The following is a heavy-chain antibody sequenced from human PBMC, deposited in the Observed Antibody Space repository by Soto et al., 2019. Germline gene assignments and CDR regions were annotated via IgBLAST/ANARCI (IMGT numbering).Heavy chain of an antibody. CDR3: ARGETLPGY. D-gene: IGHD3-10*01. V-gene: IGHV3-33*01. CDR2: ISYDGSNK. CDR1: GFSFSRYG. J-gene: IGHJ4*02. Sequence: QVQLVESGGGAVQPGRSLRLSCAASGFSFSRYGMHWVRQAPGKGLEWVAIISYDGSNKYYVDSVKGRFTISRDNSKNTLYLEMNSLRAEDTAVYYCARGETLPGYWGQGTLVTVSS.